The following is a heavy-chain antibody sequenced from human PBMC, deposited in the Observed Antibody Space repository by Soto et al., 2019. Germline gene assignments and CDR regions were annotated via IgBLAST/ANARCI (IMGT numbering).Heavy chain of an antibody. V-gene: IGHV3-30*18. J-gene: IGHJ5*02. D-gene: IGHD6-19*01. CDR3: AKDLYSSGWYNYFDP. CDR2: ISYDGSQE. CDR1: GFSLSNCG. Sequence: QVQLVESGGGVVQPGRSLILSCAASGFSLSNCGMHWVRQAPGKGLEWVAMISYDGSQEHFIDSVKGRVTISRDNSKNTLYLQMNSLRPEDTAVYYCAKDLYSSGWYNYFDPWGQGTLVTVSS.